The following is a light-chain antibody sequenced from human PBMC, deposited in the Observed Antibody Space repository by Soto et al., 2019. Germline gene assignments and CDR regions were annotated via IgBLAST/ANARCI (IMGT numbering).Light chain of an antibody. J-gene: IGKJ2*01. Sequence: EIVLTQSPGTLSLSPGERATLSCRASQSVSSSYLAWYQQKPGRAPRLVIYGASSRATGLPDRFSGSGSGTAFTLTITRLEPEDFAVYYCQQYGSSPPMYTFGQGTKLEIK. V-gene: IGKV3-20*01. CDR2: GAS. CDR1: QSVSSSY. CDR3: QQYGSSPPMYT.